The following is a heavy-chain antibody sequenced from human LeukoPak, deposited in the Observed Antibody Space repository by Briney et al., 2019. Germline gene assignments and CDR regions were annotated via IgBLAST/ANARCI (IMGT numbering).Heavy chain of an antibody. V-gene: IGHV3-23*01. CDR2: TNSGGTST. CDR3: AKQSYARSLGE. CDR1: GFLFSDFS. Sequence: KSGGSLRLSCATSGFLFSDFSMNWVRQAPGKGLEWISTTNSGGTSTYYAESVKGRFTISRDNSKNTLYLQMSSLRVEDTAVYYCAKQSYARSLGEGGPGTLVSVSS. D-gene: IGHD2-8*01. J-gene: IGHJ4*02.